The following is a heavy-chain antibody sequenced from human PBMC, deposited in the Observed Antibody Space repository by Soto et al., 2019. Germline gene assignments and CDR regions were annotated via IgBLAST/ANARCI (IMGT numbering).Heavy chain of an antibody. Sequence: SETLALSCAAYGGCVRGYYWGWFRQPPGKGLEWIGEINHSGSTNYNPSLKSRVTISVDTSKNQFSLKLSSVTAADTAVYYCARGRLDDFYHYFQHWGQGTLVTVPS. V-gene: IGHV4-34*01. CDR3: ARGRLDDFYHYFQH. D-gene: IGHD3-3*01. J-gene: IGHJ1*01. CDR1: GGCVRGYY. CDR2: INHSGST.